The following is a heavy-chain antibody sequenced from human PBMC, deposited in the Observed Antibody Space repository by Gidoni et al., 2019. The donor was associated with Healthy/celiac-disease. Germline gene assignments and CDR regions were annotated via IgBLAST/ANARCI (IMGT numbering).Heavy chain of an antibody. CDR2: IHPSGGST. CDR3: ARDQRDNYYDSSGPGDY. J-gene: IGHJ4*02. CDR1: GYTFTSYY. Sequence: QVQLVQSGAEVKKPGASVKVSCKASGYTFTSYYMHWVRQAPGQGLEWMGIIHPSGGSTSYAQKFQGRVTMTRDTSTSTVYMELSSLRSEDTAVYYCARDQRDNYYDSSGPGDYWGQGTLVTVSS. V-gene: IGHV1-46*01. D-gene: IGHD3-22*01.